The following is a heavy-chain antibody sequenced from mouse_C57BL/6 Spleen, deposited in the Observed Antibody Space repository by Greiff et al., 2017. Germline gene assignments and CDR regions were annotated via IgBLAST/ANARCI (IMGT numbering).Heavy chain of an antibody. CDR1: GYTFTSYW. J-gene: IGHJ1*03. D-gene: IGHD1-1*01. V-gene: IGHV1-55*01. CDR2: IYPGSGST. CDR3: ARGFITTVVNYWYFDV. Sequence: QVQLQQSGAELVKPGASVKMSCTASGYTFTSYWITWVKQRPGHGLEWIGDIYPGSGSTNYNGKFKSKATLTVDTSTSTADMQLSSLTSEDSAVYYCARGFITTVVNYWYFDVWGTGTTVTGSS.